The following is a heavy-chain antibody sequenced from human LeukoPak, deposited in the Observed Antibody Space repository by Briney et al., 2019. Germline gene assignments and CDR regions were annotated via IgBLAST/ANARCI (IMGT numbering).Heavy chain of an antibody. J-gene: IGHJ4*02. D-gene: IGHD6-6*01. CDR3: ARDTPALYSSSSLVDY. V-gene: IGHV1-18*01. CDR2: TSAYNGYT. CDR1: GYTFTNSG. Sequence: ASVKVSCKASGYTFTNSGITWVRQAPGQGLEWMGWTSAYNGYTDYAQNLQGRVTMTTDTSTTTAYMELRSLRSDDTAVYYCARDTPALYSSSSLVDYWGQGTLVTVSS.